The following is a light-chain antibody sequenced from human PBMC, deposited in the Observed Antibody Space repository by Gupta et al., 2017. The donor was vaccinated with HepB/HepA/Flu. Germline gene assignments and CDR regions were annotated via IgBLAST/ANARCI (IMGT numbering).Light chain of an antibody. V-gene: IGKV4-1*01. J-gene: IGKJ2*01. CDR1: QSLLYSSNNKNY. CDR3: QQYYSTPYT. Sequence: DIVMTQSPYSLAVSLGERANINCKSSQSLLYSSNNKNYLAWYQQKPGQPPKLLIYWASTRESGVPDRFSGSGSGTDFTLTISSLQAEDVAVYYCQQYYSTPYTFGQGTKLEIK. CDR2: WAS.